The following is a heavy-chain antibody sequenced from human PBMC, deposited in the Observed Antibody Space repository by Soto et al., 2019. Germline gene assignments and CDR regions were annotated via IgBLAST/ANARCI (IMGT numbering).Heavy chain of an antibody. J-gene: IGHJ3*02. CDR3: ARGYGGNDDVFDI. D-gene: IGHD4-17*01. V-gene: IGHV4-30-2*01. CDR2: IYHSGST. Sequence: SETLSLTCAVSGGSISSGGYSWSWIRQTPGKGLEWIGYIYHSGSTYYNPSLKSRVTISVDRSKNQFSLKLSSVTAADTAVYYCARGYGGNDDVFDIWGQGTMVTV. CDR1: GGSISSGGYS.